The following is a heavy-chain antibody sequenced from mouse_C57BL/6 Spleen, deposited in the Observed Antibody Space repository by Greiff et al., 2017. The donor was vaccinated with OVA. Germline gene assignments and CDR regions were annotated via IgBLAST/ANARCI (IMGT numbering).Heavy chain of an antibody. Sequence: VQLKQSGAELVKPGASVKLSCTASGFNIKDYYMHWVKQRTEQGLEWIGRIDPDDGETKYAPKCQGKATITADTSSNTAYLQLSSLTSEDTAVYYCASPYYYGSSHSFAYWGQGTLVTVSA. CDR2: IDPDDGET. CDR1: GFNIKDYY. V-gene: IGHV14-2*01. D-gene: IGHD1-1*01. CDR3: ASPYYYGSSHSFAY. J-gene: IGHJ3*01.